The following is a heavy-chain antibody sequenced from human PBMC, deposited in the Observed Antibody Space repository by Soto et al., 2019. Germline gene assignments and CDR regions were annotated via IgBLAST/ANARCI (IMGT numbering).Heavy chain of an antibody. V-gene: IGHV4-59*08. CDR1: GGSISSYY. CDR3: ARPHSRYYYYMDV. J-gene: IGHJ6*03. D-gene: IGHD2-15*01. CDR2: IYYSGST. Sequence: SETLSLTCTVSGGSISSYYWSWIRQPPGKGLEWIGYIYYSGSTNYNPSLKSRVTISVDTSKNQFSLKLSSVTAADTAVYYCARPHSRYYYYMDVWGKGTTVTVSS.